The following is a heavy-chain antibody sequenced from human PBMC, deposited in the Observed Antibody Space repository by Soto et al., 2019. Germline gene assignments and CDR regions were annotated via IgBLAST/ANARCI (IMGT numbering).Heavy chain of an antibody. V-gene: IGHV4-4*02. D-gene: IGHD2-15*01. CDR3: ARSGGCSGGSCYSPGAFDI. Sequence: QVQLQESGPGLVKPSGTLSLTCAVSSVSISSSNWWSWVRQPPGKGLEWIGEIYHSGSTNYNPSLKSRVTISVYKSKNQFSLKLSSVTAADTAVYYCARSGGCSGGSCYSPGAFDIWGQGTMVTVSS. CDR1: SVSISSSNW. J-gene: IGHJ3*02. CDR2: IYHSGST.